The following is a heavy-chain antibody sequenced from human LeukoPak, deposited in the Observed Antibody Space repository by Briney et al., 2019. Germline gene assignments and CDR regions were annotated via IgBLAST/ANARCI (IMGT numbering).Heavy chain of an antibody. Sequence: SETPSLTCAVHGESFRGYYCSWIRDPPGKGLGWIWEIIHSGSTKYNPSLKSRVTISVDTSKNQCSRKLSSVTAAYTAVYYCASVTAMVNYWGQGTLVTVSS. CDR1: GESFRGYY. V-gene: IGHV4-34*12. CDR2: IIHSGST. CDR3: ASVTAMVNY. D-gene: IGHD5-18*01. J-gene: IGHJ4*02.